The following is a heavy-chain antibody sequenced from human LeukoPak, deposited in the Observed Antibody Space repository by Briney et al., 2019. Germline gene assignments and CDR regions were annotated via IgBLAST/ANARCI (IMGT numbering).Heavy chain of an antibody. CDR2: IYPGDSDT. CDR3: AISYCSSTSCPDYFDY. J-gene: IGHJ4*02. D-gene: IGHD2-2*01. CDR1: GYSFTSYW. Sequence: SGESLKISCKGSGYSFTSYWIGWVRQMPGKGLEWMGIIYPGDSDTRYSPSFQGQVTISADKSISTAYLQWSSLKASDTAMYYCAISYCSSTSCPDYFDYWGQGTLVTVSS. V-gene: IGHV5-51*01.